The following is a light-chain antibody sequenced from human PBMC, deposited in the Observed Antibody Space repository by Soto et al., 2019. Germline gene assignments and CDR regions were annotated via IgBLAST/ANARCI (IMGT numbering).Light chain of an antibody. CDR2: EVN. CDR1: TTDVGTYNY. CDR3: SSYTNTGTLVL. J-gene: IGLJ2*01. Sequence: QSALTQPASVSGSPGQSITISCTGSTTDVGTYNYVSWYQHHPGKAPKLMIYEVNNRPSGISNRFSGSKSGNTASLTVSGLQAGDEADYYCSSYTNTGTLVLFGGGTKVTVL. V-gene: IGLV2-14*01.